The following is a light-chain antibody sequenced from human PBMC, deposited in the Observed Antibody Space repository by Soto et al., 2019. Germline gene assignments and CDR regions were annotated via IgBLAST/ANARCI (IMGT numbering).Light chain of an antibody. J-gene: IGKJ5*01. CDR1: QSVSSY. V-gene: IGKV3-11*01. CDR2: DAS. Sequence: EIVLTQPPATLPSPTRQSATPYCRATQSVSSYLAWYQQKPGQAPRPLIYDASNRATGIPARFSGSGSGTDFTLTISSLEPEDFAVYYCQQRSNWPPKITFGQGTRLEI. CDR3: QQRSNWPPKIT.